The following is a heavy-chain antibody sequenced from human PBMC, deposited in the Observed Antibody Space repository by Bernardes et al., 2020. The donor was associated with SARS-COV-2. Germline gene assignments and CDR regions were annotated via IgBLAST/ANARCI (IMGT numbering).Heavy chain of an antibody. CDR3: APDTSGWFVGH. CDR2: ISASGRST. CDR1: GFTFMNYA. J-gene: IGHJ4*02. Sequence: GGSLRLSCAASGFTFMNYAMSWVRQVPGKGLEWVSGISASGRSTYYADSVEGRFTISRDNSNNTLHLQMNSLRADDTAVYHCAPDTSGWFVGHWGPGTLVTVSS. D-gene: IGHD6-19*01. V-gene: IGHV3-23*01.